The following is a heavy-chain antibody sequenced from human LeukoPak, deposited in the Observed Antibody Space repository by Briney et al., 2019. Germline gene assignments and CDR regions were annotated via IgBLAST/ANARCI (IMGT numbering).Heavy chain of an antibody. J-gene: IGHJ4*02. Sequence: PSQTLSLTCTVSGGSISSGSYYWSWIRQPAGKGLEWIGRIYTSGSTNYNPSLKSRVTISVDTSKNQFSLKLSSVTAADTAVYYRARETTVNYDFWSGYYTSYYFDYWGQGTLVTVSS. CDR2: IYTSGST. V-gene: IGHV4-61*02. CDR1: GGSISSGSYY. CDR3: ARETTVNYDFWSGYYTSYYFDY. D-gene: IGHD3-3*01.